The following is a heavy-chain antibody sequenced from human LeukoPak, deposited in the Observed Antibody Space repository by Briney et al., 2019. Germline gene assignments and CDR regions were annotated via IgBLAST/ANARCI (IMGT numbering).Heavy chain of an antibody. V-gene: IGHV3-66*01. CDR3: ARDVGSYYYYYGMDV. Sequence: GGSLRLSCAVSGFTVSSKYMGWVRQAPGKGLEWVSVIYSSGSTYYADSVKGRFTISRDNSKNTLYLQMNSLRAEDTAVYYCARDVGSYYYYYGMDVWGQGTTVTVSS. CDR2: IYSSGST. CDR1: GFTVSSKY. J-gene: IGHJ6*02.